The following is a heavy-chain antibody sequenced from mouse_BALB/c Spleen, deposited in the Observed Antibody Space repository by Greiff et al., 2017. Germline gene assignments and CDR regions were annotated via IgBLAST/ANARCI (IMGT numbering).Heavy chain of an antibody. V-gene: IGHV5-12-2*01. CDR3: ARQGGKGSDYFDY. D-gene: IGHD1-3*01. CDR2: ISNGGGST. J-gene: IGHJ2*01. CDR1: GFTFSSYT. Sequence: EVKLVESGGGLVQPGGSLKLSCAASGFTFSSYTMSWVRQTPEKRLEWVAYISNGGGSTYYPDTVKGRFTISRDNAKNTLYLQMSSLKSEDTAMYYCARQGGKGSDYFDYWGQGTTLTVSS.